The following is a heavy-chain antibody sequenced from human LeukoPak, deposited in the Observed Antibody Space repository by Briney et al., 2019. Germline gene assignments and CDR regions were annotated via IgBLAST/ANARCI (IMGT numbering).Heavy chain of an antibody. V-gene: IGHV4-39*01. J-gene: IGHJ4*02. D-gene: IGHD5-24*01. CDR2: IYYSGGT. CDR3: VRRLQTRVDY. CDR1: GGSISSISYY. Sequence: NTSETLSLTCTVSGGSISSISYYWGWIRQPPGKGLEWIGSIYYSGGTYYNPSLKSRVTISADTSKNQFSLKLSSVTAADTAVYYCVRRLQTRVDYWGQGTLVTVSS.